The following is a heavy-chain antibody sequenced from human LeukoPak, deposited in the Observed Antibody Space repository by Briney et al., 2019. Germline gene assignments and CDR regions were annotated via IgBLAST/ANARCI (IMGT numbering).Heavy chain of an antibody. CDR3: ARTIFGVVIPDQYFDY. D-gene: IGHD3-3*01. V-gene: IGHV3-66*02. Sequence: GESLRLSCAASGFTVSSNYMSWVRQAPGKGLEWVSVIYSGGSTYYADSVKGRFTISRDNSKNTLYLQMNSLRAEDTAVYYCARTIFGVVIPDQYFDYWGQGTLVTVSS. CDR2: IYSGGST. J-gene: IGHJ4*02. CDR1: GFTVSSNY.